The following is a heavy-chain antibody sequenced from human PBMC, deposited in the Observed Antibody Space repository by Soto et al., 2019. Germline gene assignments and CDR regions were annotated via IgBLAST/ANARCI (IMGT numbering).Heavy chain of an antibody. CDR1: GGTFSSYA. D-gene: IGHD3-22*01. CDR2: IIPIFGTA. V-gene: IGHV1-69*06. J-gene: IGHJ3*02. Sequence: SVKVSCKASGGTFSSYAISWVRQAPRQGLEWMGGIIPIFGTANYAQKFQGRVTITADKSTSTAYMELSSLRSEDTAVYYCARGGFGLNDSSGYYIPGAFDIWGQGTMVTVSS. CDR3: ARGGFGLNDSSGYYIPGAFDI.